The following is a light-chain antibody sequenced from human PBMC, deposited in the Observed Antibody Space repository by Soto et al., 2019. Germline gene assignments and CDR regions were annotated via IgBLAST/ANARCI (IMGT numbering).Light chain of an antibody. CDR3: QQYNSFPT. CDR2: KAS. V-gene: IGKV1-5*03. Sequence: DIQMTQSPSTLSASVGDRVTITCRASQSISSWLAWYQQKPGKAHKLMIYKASSLESGIPSRFSGRGSGTEFTLTISSLQHDDFATSYCQQYNSFPTFGQGTKVEIK. CDR1: QSISSW. J-gene: IGKJ1*01.